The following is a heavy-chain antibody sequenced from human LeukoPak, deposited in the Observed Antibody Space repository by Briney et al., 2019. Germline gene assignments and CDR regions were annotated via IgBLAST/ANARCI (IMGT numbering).Heavy chain of an antibody. CDR1: GFTFTSNW. D-gene: IGHD3-22*01. CDR3: ARDKHDSSGYYTPTFFDH. Sequence: GGSLRLSCAASGFTFTSNWMSWVRQAPEKGLEWVAHVNEDGSGKYSVDSLKGRFTISRDNAKNSLYLQMNSLRDEDTAVYYCARDKHDSSGYYTPTFFDHWGQGTLVTVSS. CDR2: VNEDGSGK. V-gene: IGHV3-7*01. J-gene: IGHJ4*02.